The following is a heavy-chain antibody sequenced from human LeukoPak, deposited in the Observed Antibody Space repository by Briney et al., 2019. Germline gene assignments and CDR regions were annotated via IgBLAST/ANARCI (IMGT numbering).Heavy chain of an antibody. J-gene: IGHJ3*02. CDR2: ISSSSSYI. V-gene: IGHV3-21*01. CDR1: GFTFSSYS. Sequence: TGGSLRLSCAASGFTFSSYSMNWVRQAPGKGLEWVSSISSSSSYIYYADSVKGRFTISRDNAKNSLYLQMNSLRAEDTAVYYCARGCVVTAICSDAFDIWGQGTMVTVSS. CDR3: ARGCVVTAICSDAFDI. D-gene: IGHD2-21*02.